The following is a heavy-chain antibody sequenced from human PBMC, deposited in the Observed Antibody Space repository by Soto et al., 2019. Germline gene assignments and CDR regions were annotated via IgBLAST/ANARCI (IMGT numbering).Heavy chain of an antibody. CDR1: GYSFTSYW. Sequence: XESLKVSCKCSGYSFTSYWIGWVLQMPGKGLEWMGIIYPGDSDTRYSPSFQGQVTISADKSISTAYLQWSSLKASDTAMYYCARQAYYDSSGYYSDAFDIWGQRTMVTVSS. J-gene: IGHJ3*02. D-gene: IGHD3-22*01. V-gene: IGHV5-51*01. CDR2: IYPGDSDT. CDR3: ARQAYYDSSGYYSDAFDI.